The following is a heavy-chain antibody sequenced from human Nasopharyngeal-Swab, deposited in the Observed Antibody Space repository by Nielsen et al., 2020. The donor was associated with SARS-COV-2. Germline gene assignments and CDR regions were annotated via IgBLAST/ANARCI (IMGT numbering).Heavy chain of an antibody. Sequence: LRLSCAASGFTFSSYAMHWVRQAPGKGLEWVAVISYDGSNKYYADSVKGRFTISRDNSKNTLYLQMNSLRAEDTAVYYCARGPTYYYDSSERGFDYWGQGTLVTVSS. D-gene: IGHD3-22*01. CDR2: ISYDGSNK. CDR1: GFTFSSYA. V-gene: IGHV3-30*04. CDR3: ARGPTYYYDSSERGFDY. J-gene: IGHJ4*02.